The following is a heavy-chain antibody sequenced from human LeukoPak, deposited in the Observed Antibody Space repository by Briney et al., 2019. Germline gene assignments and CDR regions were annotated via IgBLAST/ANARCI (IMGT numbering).Heavy chain of an antibody. CDR1: GYTFTSYD. Sequence: ASVKVSCTASGYTFTSYDINWVRQATGQGLEWMGWMNPNSGNTGYAQKFQGRVTMTRNTSISTAYMELSSLRSEDTAVYYCARSSVLRFLEWTLPRWFDPWGQGTLVTVSS. D-gene: IGHD3-3*01. CDR2: MNPNSGNT. J-gene: IGHJ5*02. CDR3: ARSSVLRFLEWTLPRWFDP. V-gene: IGHV1-8*01.